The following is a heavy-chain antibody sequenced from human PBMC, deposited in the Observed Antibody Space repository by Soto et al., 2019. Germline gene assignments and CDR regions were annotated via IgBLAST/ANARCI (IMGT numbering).Heavy chain of an antibody. Sequence: SETLSLTCAVSGDSISSVNWWSWVRQSPGQGLEWIGDIYHTGITNYNPSLQSRVTISVDKSKNEFSLNLTSVTAADTAVYYCARGRGEFDAWGQGTPVTVSS. V-gene: IGHV4-4*02. CDR3: ARGRGEFDA. CDR2: IYHTGIT. J-gene: IGHJ5*02. D-gene: IGHD2-21*01. CDR1: GDSISSVNW.